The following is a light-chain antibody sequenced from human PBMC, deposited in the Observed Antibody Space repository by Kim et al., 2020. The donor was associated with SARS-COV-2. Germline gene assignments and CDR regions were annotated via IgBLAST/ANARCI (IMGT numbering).Light chain of an antibody. CDR3: SSYTRSNSWV. Sequence: GQSITITCTGTSADVGGYNYVSWYQQHPGKAPKLMIYDVINRPSGVSNRFSGSKSGRTASLTISGLQAEDEADYYCSSYTRSNSWVFGGGTQLTVL. V-gene: IGLV2-14*03. J-gene: IGLJ3*02. CDR1: SADVGGYNY. CDR2: DVI.